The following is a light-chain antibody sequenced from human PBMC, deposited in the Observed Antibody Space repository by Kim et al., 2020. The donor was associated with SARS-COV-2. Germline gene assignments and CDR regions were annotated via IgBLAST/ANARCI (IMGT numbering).Light chain of an antibody. J-gene: IGKJ2*01. CDR3: QQYDNLPYT. CDR2: DGF. CDR1: QDISNN. V-gene: IGKV1-33*01. Sequence: DIQMTQSPSSLSASVGDRVTITCQARQDISNNLNWYQQKPGKAPKLLVYDGFSLETGVPSRFSGGGSGTDFTLTISSLQPEDIATYYCQQYDNLPYTFGQGTKLEI.